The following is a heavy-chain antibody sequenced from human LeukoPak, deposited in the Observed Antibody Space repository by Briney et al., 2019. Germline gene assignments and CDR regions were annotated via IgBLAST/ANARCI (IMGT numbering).Heavy chain of an antibody. Sequence: SVKVSCKASGGTFSSYAISWVRQAPGQGLEWMGGIIPIFGTANYAEKFQGRVTITADESTSTAYMELSSLRSEDTAVYYCARAPLYGDYSGNAFDIWGQGTMVTVSS. CDR3: ARAPLYGDYSGNAFDI. D-gene: IGHD4-17*01. CDR1: GGTFSSYA. J-gene: IGHJ3*02. CDR2: IIPIFGTA. V-gene: IGHV1-69*13.